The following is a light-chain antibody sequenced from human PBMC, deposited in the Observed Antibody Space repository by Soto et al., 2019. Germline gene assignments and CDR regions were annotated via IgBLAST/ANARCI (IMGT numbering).Light chain of an antibody. CDR1: QSVSSSY. J-gene: IGKJ2*01. Sequence: EMVLTQSPGTLSLSPMEIATLSFMASQSVSSSYLAWYQQKPGQAPRLLIYGASSRATGIPDRFSGSGSGTDFTLTISRLEPEDFAVYYCQQYGNFPYTFGQGTKVDIK. CDR3: QQYGNFPYT. CDR2: GAS. V-gene: IGKV3-20*01.